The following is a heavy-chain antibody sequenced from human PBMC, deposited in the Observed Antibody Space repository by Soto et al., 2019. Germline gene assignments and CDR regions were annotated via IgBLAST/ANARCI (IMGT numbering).Heavy chain of an antibody. V-gene: IGHV1-2*04. D-gene: IGHD6-6*01. Sequence: ASVKVSCKASGYTFTGYYMHWVRQAPGQGLEWMGWINPNSGGTNYAQKFQGWVTMTRETSISTAYMELSRLRSDDTAVYYCARGAYSSSYYYYYMDVWGKGTTVTVSS. CDR2: INPNSGGT. CDR3: ARGAYSSSYYYYYMDV. J-gene: IGHJ6*03. CDR1: GYTFTGYY.